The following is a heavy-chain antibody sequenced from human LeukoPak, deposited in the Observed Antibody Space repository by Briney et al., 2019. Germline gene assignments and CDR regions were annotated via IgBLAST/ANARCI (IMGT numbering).Heavy chain of an antibody. CDR2: IYYSGST. Sequence: SETLSLTCTVSGGSISSYYWSWIRQPPGKGLEWIGYIYYSGSTNYNPSLKSRVTISVDTSKNQFSLNLSSVTAADTAVYYCARGVGYYASGKGGYYFDYWGQGTLVTVSS. J-gene: IGHJ4*02. V-gene: IGHV4-59*08. D-gene: IGHD3-10*01. CDR1: GGSISSYY. CDR3: ARGVGYYASGKGGYYFDY.